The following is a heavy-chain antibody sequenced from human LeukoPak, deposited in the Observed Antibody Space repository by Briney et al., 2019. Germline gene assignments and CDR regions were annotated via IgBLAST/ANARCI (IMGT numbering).Heavy chain of an antibody. CDR3: ARVGRYSSGWYWASYYYYYMDV. D-gene: IGHD6-19*01. J-gene: IGHJ6*03. V-gene: IGHV7-4-1*02. Sequence: GASVKVSCKASGYTFTSYAMNWVRQAPGQGLEWMGWINTNTGNPTYAQGFTGRFVFSLDTSVSTAYLQISSLKAEDTAVYYCARVGRYSSGWYWASYYYYYMDVWGKGTTVTVSS. CDR1: GYTFTSYA. CDR2: INTNTGNP.